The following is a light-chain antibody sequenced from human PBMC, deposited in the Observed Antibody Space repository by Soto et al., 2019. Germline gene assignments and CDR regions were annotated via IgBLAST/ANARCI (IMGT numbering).Light chain of an antibody. J-gene: IGLJ1*01. CDR1: WSNIGRNS. V-gene: IGLV1-44*01. Sequence: QSVLTQPPSVSGTPGQRGTICCSASWSNIGRNSVNWYQHLPGTAPKLLIYSNNQRPSGVTGRFSGSKSGTSASLAISGLQSEDEADYYCAAWDDSLNGYVFGTGTKLTVL. CDR3: AAWDDSLNGYV. CDR2: SNN.